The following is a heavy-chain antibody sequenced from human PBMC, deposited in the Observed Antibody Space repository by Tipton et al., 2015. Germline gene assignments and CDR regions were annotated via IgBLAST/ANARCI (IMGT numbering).Heavy chain of an antibody. D-gene: IGHD2-21*01. Sequence: TLSLTCTVSSDSINKYYWSWIRQPPGKELQWIGYIQYSGSTYYNPSLKSRVTISVDTSKTQFSLKLSSVTAADTAVYYCARHIGDSFVYFEYWGQGTLVTVSS. CDR1: SDSINKYY. V-gene: IGHV4-59*04. CDR3: ARHIGDSFVYFEY. J-gene: IGHJ4*02. CDR2: IQYSGST.